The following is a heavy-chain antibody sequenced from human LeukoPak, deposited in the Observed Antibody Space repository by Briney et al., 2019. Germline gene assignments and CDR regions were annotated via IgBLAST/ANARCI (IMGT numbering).Heavy chain of an antibody. CDR3: ARHEPYYYDSSDYWGYYFDY. V-gene: IGHV4-59*08. CDR1: GGSISSYY. CDR2: IYYSGST. J-gene: IGHJ4*02. Sequence: SSETLSLTCTVSGGSISSYYWSWIRQPPGKGLEWIGYIYYSGSTNSNPSLKSRVTVSVDTSENQFSLRLSSVTAADTAVYYCARHEPYYYDSSDYWGYYFDYWGQGTLVTVSS. D-gene: IGHD3-22*01.